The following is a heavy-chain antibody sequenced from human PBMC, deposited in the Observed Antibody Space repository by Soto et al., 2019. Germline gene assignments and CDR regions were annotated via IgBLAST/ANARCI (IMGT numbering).Heavy chain of an antibody. D-gene: IGHD4-4*01. J-gene: IGHJ4*02. V-gene: IGHV1-18*04. Sequence: ASVKVSCKTSGYLFNSYGLSWVRQAPGQGLEWMGWISGYNAKTTYEQKFQGRVIMTIDTSTSTAYMELRSLRFDDTAVYYCARVETYSSYYFDYWGQGTLVTVSS. CDR2: ISGYNAKT. CDR3: ARVETYSSYYFDY. CDR1: GYLFNSYG.